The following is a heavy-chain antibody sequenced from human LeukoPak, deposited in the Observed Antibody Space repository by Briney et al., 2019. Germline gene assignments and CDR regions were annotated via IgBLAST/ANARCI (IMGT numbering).Heavy chain of an antibody. CDR3: AKDGSALWFGELSSYFDY. V-gene: IGHV3-23*01. Sequence: GGSLRLSCAVSGFDFSSYGMNWVRQAPGKGLEWVSHIGGSGGITHYADSVKGRFTISRDNFKNTLYLQMNSLRAEDTAIYYCAKDGSALWFGELSSYFDYWGQGVLVTVSS. J-gene: IGHJ4*02. D-gene: IGHD3-10*01. CDR2: IGGSGGIT. CDR1: GFDFSSYG.